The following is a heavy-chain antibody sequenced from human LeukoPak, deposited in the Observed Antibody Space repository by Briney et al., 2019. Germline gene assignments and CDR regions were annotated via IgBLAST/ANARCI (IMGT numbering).Heavy chain of an antibody. Sequence: PSETLSLTCTVSGGSFEHYFWSWIRQPPGKGLEFLGYVYYTGSTDYSPSLKSRLTITADTAKNQFSLNLRSVTAADTAVYFCASHRRSHGAEYWGQGTLVNVSS. V-gene: IGHV4-59*08. CDR3: ASHRRSHGAEY. CDR1: GGSFEHYF. J-gene: IGHJ4*02. CDR2: VYYTGST. D-gene: IGHD5-18*01.